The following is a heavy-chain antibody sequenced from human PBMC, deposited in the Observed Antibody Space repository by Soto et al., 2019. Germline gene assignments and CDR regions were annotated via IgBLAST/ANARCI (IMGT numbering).Heavy chain of an antibody. D-gene: IGHD5-18*01. V-gene: IGHV4-59*08. CDR3: ARCRDGYSLGAFDI. J-gene: IGHJ3*02. Sequence: SETLSLTCTVSGGSISSYYWSWIRQPPGKGLEWIGYIYYSGSTNYNPSLKSRVTISVDTSKNQFSLKLSSVTAADTAVYYCARCRDGYSLGAFDIWGQGTMVTVS. CDR2: IYYSGST. CDR1: GGSISSYY.